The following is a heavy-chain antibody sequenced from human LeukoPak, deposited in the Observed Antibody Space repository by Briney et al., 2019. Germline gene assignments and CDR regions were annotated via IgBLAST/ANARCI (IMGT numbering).Heavy chain of an antibody. CDR1: GGSISSSSYY. CDR3: ARHSEDYYYYMDV. CDR2: IYYSGST. J-gene: IGHJ6*03. Sequence: SETLSLTCTVSGGSISSSSYYWGWIRQPPGKGLELIGSIYYSGSTYYNPSLKSRVTISVDMSRHQFSLKLSSMTAADTAVYYCARHSEDYYYYMDVWGKGTTVTVSS. V-gene: IGHV4-39*01.